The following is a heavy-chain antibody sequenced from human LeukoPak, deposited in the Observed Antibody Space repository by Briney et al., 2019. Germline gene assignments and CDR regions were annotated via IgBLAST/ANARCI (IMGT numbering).Heavy chain of an antibody. CDR1: GGSISSYY. CDR2: IYTSGST. J-gene: IGHJ4*02. D-gene: IGHD6-13*01. CDR3: ARGSPAENSSSWTFDY. Sequence: SQTLSLTCTVSGGSISSYYWSWIRQPAGKGLEWIGRIYTSGSTNYNPSLKSRVTMSVDTSKNQFSLKLSSVTAADTAVYYCARGSPAENSSSWTFDYWGQGTLVTVSS. V-gene: IGHV4-4*07.